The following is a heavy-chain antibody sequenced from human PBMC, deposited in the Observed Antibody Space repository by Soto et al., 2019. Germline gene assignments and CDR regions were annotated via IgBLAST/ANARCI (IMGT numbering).Heavy chain of an antibody. CDR1: GFTFSSYS. J-gene: IGHJ3*02. CDR2: ISSSSSTI. Sequence: EVQLVESGGGLVQPGGSLRLSCAASGFTFSSYSMNWVRQAPGKGLEWVSYISSSSSTIYYADSVKGRFTISRDNAKNTQYLKMNRLRDEDTAVYYCARGETYYEILTGCAFDIWGQVTMVTVS. D-gene: IGHD3-9*01. V-gene: IGHV3-48*02. CDR3: ARGETYYEILTGCAFDI.